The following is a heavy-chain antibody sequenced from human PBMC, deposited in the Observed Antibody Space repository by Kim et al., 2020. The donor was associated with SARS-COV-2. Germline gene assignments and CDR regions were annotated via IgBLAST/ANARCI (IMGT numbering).Heavy chain of an antibody. Sequence: SETLSLTCAVYGGSFSGYYWSWIRQPPGKGLEWIGEINHSGSTNYNPSLKSRVTISVDTSKNQFSLKLSSVTAADTAVYYCARGRHVFWSGYPLDYYYYGMDVWGQGTTVTVSS. J-gene: IGHJ6*02. CDR1: GGSFSGYY. CDR2: INHSGST. V-gene: IGHV4-34*01. D-gene: IGHD3-3*01. CDR3: ARGRHVFWSGYPLDYYYYGMDV.